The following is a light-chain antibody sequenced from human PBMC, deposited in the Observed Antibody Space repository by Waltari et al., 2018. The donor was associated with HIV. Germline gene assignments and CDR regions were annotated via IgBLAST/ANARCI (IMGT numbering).Light chain of an antibody. CDR3: ASYAGHDRFVL. V-gene: IGLV2-8*01. CDR2: EVP. J-gene: IGLJ2*01. CDR1: SGSICNDAS. Sequence: QPPLIQPPPAPGPPGQSGTTPSTGPSGSICNDASFPGYQQHPGNAPQITNYEVPHRSSGVPDRFSGSKSSNTAYLTVSGLQAEDEADYYSASYAGHDRFVLLGGGTKVTVL.